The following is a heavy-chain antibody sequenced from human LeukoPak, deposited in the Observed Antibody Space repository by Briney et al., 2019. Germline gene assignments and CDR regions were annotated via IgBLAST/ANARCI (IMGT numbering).Heavy chain of an antibody. D-gene: IGHD3-22*01. V-gene: IGHV1-58*02. J-gene: IGHJ1*01. CDR3: AADLPNYYDRRYFQH. CDR2: IVVGSGKT. CDR1: GFTASTSG. Sequence: SVKVSCKASGFTASTSGMQWVRQACGQRLEWIGWIVVGSGKTDYAQKFQERVTITRDMSTSTGHMELSSLRSEDTAVYYCAADLPNYYDRRYFQHWGQGTLVTVSS.